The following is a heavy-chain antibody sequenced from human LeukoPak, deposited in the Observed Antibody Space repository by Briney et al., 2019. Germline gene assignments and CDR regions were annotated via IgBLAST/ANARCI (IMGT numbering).Heavy chain of an antibody. Sequence: PSETLSLTCTVSGGSISTYYWSWIRQPPAKGLEWIAYMSDSGSTKYNPSLKGRVTISLDTSKNQFSLKLSSVTAADTAVYYCARRRGFCSSSSCYGFDPWGQGTPVIVSS. J-gene: IGHJ5*02. CDR1: GGSISTYY. CDR2: MSDSGST. CDR3: ARRRGFCSSSSCYGFDP. D-gene: IGHD2-2*01. V-gene: IGHV4-59*08.